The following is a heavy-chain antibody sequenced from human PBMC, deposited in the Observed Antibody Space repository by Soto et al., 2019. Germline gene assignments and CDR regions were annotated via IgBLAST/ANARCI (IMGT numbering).Heavy chain of an antibody. V-gene: IGHV4-39*07. CDR3: ARAFDTVAYFDY. Sequence: SETLSLTCTVTGDSISSRSYYWGWIRQPPGKGLEWIGSIYYSGSTYNNPSLRSRVSMSIDTSKNQFSLKLSSVTAADTAVYYCARAFDTVAYFDYWGQGTLVTVSS. J-gene: IGHJ4*02. CDR1: GDSISSRSYY. D-gene: IGHD4-17*01. CDR2: IYYSGST.